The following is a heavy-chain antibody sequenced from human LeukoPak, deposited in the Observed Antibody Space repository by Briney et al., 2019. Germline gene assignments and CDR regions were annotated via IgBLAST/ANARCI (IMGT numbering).Heavy chain of an antibody. J-gene: IGHJ4*02. CDR1: GFTFSSYS. Sequence: PGGSLRLSCAASGFTFSSYSMNWVRQAPGKGLEWVSYISSSSSTIYYADSVKGRFTISRDNAKNSLYLQMNSLRAEDTAVYYCARDAAAVDYWGQGTLVTVSS. D-gene: IGHD6-25*01. V-gene: IGHV3-48*04. CDR3: ARDAAAVDY. CDR2: ISSSSSTI.